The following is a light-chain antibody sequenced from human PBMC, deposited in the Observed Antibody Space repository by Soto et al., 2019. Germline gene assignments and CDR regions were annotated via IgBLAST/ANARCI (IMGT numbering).Light chain of an antibody. Sequence: DIVMTQSPDSLAVSLGERATINCKSSQSVFYSSTNKNYLAWYQQRPGQPPKLLIYWASNRESGVPARFSGSGSGTAFTLTISSLQAEDVAVYYCQQYYGSPLTFGEGTKVEIK. CDR2: WAS. J-gene: IGKJ4*01. V-gene: IGKV4-1*01. CDR3: QQYYGSPLT. CDR1: QSVFYSSTNKNY.